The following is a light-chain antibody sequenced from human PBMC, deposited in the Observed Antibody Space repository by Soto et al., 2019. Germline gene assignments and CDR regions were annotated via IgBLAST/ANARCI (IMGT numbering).Light chain of an antibody. CDR1: QSVSSSY. J-gene: IGKJ1*01. Sequence: EIVLTQSPGTLSLSPGDRATLSCRASQSVSSSYLAWYQQKPGQAPGLLIYGASSRATGIPDRFSGSGSGTDFTLTISRLEPEDFAVYYCQLYGSSPEWTFGQGTKVDIK. V-gene: IGKV3-20*01. CDR2: GAS. CDR3: QLYGSSPEWT.